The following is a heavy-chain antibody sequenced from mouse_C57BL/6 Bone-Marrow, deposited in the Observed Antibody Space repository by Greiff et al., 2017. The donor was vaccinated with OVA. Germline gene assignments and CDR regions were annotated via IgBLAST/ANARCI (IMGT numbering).Heavy chain of an antibody. CDR2: IYPGSGST. V-gene: IGHV1-55*01. J-gene: IGHJ4*01. CDR3: AREGDFTTVVATDAIDY. Sequence: QVQLQQPGAELVKPGASVKMSCKASGYTFTSYWITWVKQRPGQGLEWIGDIYPGSGSTNYNEKFKSKATLTVDTSSSTAYMQLSSLTSEVSAVYYGAREGDFTTVVATDAIDYWGQGTSVTVSS. D-gene: IGHD1-1*01. CDR1: GYTFTSYW.